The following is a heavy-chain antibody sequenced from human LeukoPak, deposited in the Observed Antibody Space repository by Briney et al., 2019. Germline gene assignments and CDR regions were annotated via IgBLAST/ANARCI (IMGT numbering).Heavy chain of an antibody. CDR1: GFTFSSYW. J-gene: IGHJ6*03. CDR3: ARESAAAGTLDYNYYMDV. CDR2: INSDGSTT. D-gene: IGHD6-13*01. V-gene: IGHV3-74*01. Sequence: GGSLRLSCAASGFTFSSYWMHWVRQAPGKGLVWVSRINSDGSTTSYADSVKGRFTISRDNAKNTLYLQMNSLRAEDTAVYYCARESAAAGTLDYNYYMDVWGKGTTVTISS.